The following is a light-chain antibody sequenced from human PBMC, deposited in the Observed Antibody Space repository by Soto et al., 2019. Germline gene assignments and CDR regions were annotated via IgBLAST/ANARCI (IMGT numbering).Light chain of an antibody. Sequence: IVRTQSPATLSVSPGERATLSCRARQSVSSNLAWYQQKPGQAPRLLIYGASTRATGIPARFSGSVSGTEFTLTISSLQAEHFAVNYCQQYNNGPLTFGGGNKVEIK. CDR3: QQYNNGPLT. CDR1: QSVSSN. V-gene: IGKV3-15*01. CDR2: GAS. J-gene: IGKJ4*01.